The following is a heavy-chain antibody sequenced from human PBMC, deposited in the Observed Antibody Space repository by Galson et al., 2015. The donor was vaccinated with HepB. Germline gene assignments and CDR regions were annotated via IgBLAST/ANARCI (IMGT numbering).Heavy chain of an antibody. V-gene: IGHV3-30*04. CDR2: ISYDGSNK. J-gene: IGHJ4*02. D-gene: IGHD5-12*01. Sequence: SLRLSCAASGFTFSSYAMHWVRQAPGKGLEWVAVISYDGSNKYYADSVKGRFTISRDNSKNTLYLQMNSLRAEDTAVYYCARDGSGDSGYDRCFDYWCQGTLVNLS. CDR3: ARDGSGDSGYDRCFDY. CDR1: GFTFSSYA.